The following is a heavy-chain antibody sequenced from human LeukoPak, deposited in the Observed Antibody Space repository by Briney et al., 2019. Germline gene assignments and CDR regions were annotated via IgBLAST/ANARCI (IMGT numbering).Heavy chain of an antibody. CDR3: ATGGPTGTFYYYYYGMDV. Sequence: ASVKVSCKASGYTFTDYYIHWVRQAPGQGLEWMGWINPNSGGTNSAQKFQGRVIMTRDTSITTAYMELSRLRSDDTAVYYCATGGPTGTFYYYYYGMDVWGQGTTVTVSS. D-gene: IGHD1-1*01. V-gene: IGHV1-2*02. CDR2: INPNSGGT. J-gene: IGHJ6*02. CDR1: GYTFTDYY.